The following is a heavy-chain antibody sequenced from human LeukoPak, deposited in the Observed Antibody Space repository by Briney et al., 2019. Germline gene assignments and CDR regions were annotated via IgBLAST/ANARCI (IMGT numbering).Heavy chain of an antibody. CDR3: ARELEGVGDSYYFDY. J-gene: IGHJ4*02. Sequence: SETLSLTCTVSGGSISSYYWSWIRQPPGKGLEWIGYIYYSGSTNYNPSLKSRVTISVDTSKNQFSLKLSSVTAADTAVYYCARELEGVGDSYYFDYWGQGTLVTVSS. CDR2: IYYSGST. V-gene: IGHV4-59*01. CDR1: GGSISSYY. D-gene: IGHD2-21*02.